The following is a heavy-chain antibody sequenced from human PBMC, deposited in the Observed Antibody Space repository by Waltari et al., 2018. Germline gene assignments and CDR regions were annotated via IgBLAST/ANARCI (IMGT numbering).Heavy chain of an antibody. Sequence: QVQLVQSGAEVKKPGSSVQVSCKASGGTFSSYAIRWVRQATGQGLEWMGGIIPIFGTASYAQKFQGRVTITADESTSTAYMELSSLRSEDTAVYYCARKGNSSSWENGMDVWGQGTTVTVSS. CDR1: GGTFSSYA. D-gene: IGHD6-13*01. CDR2: IIPIFGTA. V-gene: IGHV1-69*13. CDR3: ARKGNSSSWENGMDV. J-gene: IGHJ6*02.